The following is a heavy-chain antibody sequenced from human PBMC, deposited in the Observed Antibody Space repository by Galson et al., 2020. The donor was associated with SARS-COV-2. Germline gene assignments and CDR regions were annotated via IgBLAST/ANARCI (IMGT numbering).Heavy chain of an antibody. CDR1: GYSVSTTNY. Sequence: SETLSLTCTVPGYSVSTTNYWGRVRQPPGRGQEWIGSVHPSGTTYHNPSLNSRVTISVDTSKNQFSLRLDSVTAADTALYYCARQGVNMIVLVTVPGWYFDLWGRGTLVTVSS. CDR3: ARQGVNMIVLVTVPGWYFDL. CDR2: VHPSGTT. V-gene: IGHV4-38-2*02. J-gene: IGHJ2*01. D-gene: IGHD3-22*01.